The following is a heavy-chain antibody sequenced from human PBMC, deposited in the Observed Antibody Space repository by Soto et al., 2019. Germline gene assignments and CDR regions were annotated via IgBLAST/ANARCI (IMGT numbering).Heavy chain of an antibody. CDR3: ARGSSNWAYYCAF. J-gene: IGHJ4*02. V-gene: IGHV3-48*02. D-gene: IGHD6-13*01. CDR1: GFTFSSYS. CDR2: ITSSGTTV. Sequence: EVHLVESGGGLVQPGGSLRLSCAASGFTFSSYSLNWVRQAPGKGLEWVSYITSSGTTVYYADSVRGRFTISRDNAKNSKYLQMNSLRDDDTAVYYCARGSSNWAYYCAFWGQGTLVTVSS.